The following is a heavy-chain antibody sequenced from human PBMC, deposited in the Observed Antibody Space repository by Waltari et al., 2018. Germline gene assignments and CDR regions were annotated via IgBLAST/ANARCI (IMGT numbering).Heavy chain of an antibody. CDR1: GYTFTSYY. J-gene: IGHJ6*02. V-gene: IGHV1-46*03. Sequence: QVQLVQSGAEVKKPGASVKVSCKASGYTFTSYYMHWVRQAPGQGLEWMGIINPRGGSTSYAQKVQGRVTMTRDTSTSTVYMELSSLRSEDTAVYYCARLSRGDLGEYYYYGMDVWGQGTTVTVSS. CDR2: INPRGGST. D-gene: IGHD3-16*01. CDR3: ARLSRGDLGEYYYYGMDV.